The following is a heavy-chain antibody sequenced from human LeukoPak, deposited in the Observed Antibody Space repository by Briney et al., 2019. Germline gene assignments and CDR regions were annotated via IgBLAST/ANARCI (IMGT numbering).Heavy chain of an antibody. J-gene: IGHJ4*02. V-gene: IGHV4-59*01. D-gene: IGHD2-15*01. CDR1: GGSISSYY. CDR2: IYYSGST. CDR3: ARIDCSGGSCSFDY. Sequence: SETLSLTCTVSGGSISSYYWSWIRQPPGKGLQWIGYIYYSGSTNYNPSLKSPVPISVDASKKQFSLMLSSGTAADTAVDYCARIDCSGGSCSFDYWGQGTLVTVSS.